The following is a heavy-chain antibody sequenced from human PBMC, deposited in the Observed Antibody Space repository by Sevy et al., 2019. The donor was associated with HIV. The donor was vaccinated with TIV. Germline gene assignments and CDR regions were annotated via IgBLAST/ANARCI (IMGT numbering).Heavy chain of an antibody. CDR3: ASKVGYYYYYGMDV. CDR2: IYASGSPI. Sequence: GGSLRLSCEGSGFTFRSYEMNWVRQAPGKGLEWISYIYASGSPIYYSDSVRGRFTISRDDAKNSLYLQMDDLRVDDTATYYCASKVGYYYYYGMDVWGQGTTVTVSS. J-gene: IGHJ6*02. CDR1: GFTFRSYE. V-gene: IGHV3-48*03.